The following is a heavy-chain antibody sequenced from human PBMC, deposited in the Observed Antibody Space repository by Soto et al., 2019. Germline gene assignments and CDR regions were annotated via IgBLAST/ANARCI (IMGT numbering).Heavy chain of an antibody. J-gene: IGHJ6*02. V-gene: IGHV3-30*18. D-gene: IGHD3-22*01. CDR2: ISYDGSNK. CDR3: AKDLAIVVVMYGMDV. Sequence: QVQLVESGGGVVQPGRSLRLSCAASGFTFSSYGMHWVRQAPGKGLEWVAVISYDGSNKYYADSVKGRFTISRDNSKNTLYLQMNSLRAEDTAVYYCAKDLAIVVVMYGMDVWGQGTTVTVSS. CDR1: GFTFSSYG.